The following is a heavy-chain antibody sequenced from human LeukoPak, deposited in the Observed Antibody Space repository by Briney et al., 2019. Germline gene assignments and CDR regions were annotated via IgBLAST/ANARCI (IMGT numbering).Heavy chain of an antibody. CDR3: ARDWYYYDSSGYYSRYFDY. Sequence: PGRSLRLSCAASGFTFSSYAMHWVRQAPGKGLEWVSVISYDGSNKYYAYSVKGRFTISRDNSKNTLYLQMNSLRAEDTAVYYCARDWYYYDSSGYYSRYFDYWGQGTLVTVSS. V-gene: IGHV3-30*04. CDR2: ISYDGSNK. CDR1: GFTFSSYA. J-gene: IGHJ4*02. D-gene: IGHD3-22*01.